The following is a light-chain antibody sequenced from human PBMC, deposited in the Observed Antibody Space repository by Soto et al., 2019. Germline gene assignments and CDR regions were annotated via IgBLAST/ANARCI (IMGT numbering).Light chain of an antibody. V-gene: IGKV1-9*01. CDR1: QGINTY. Sequence: DIQLTQSPSFLSASVGDRVTITCRASQGINTYLAWYQQKPGKAPKLLMYGASTLQSGVPSRFSGSGTGTEFTLTISSLRPEDFATYNCQQLNSYPLTFRGGTKIETK. CDR2: GAS. J-gene: IGKJ4*01. CDR3: QQLNSYPLT.